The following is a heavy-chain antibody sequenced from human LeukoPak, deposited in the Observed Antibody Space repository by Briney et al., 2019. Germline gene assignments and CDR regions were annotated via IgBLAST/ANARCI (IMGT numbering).Heavy chain of an antibody. CDR2: IWYDGSNK. D-gene: IGHD2-2*01. CDR1: GFTFSSYG. V-gene: IGHV3-33*01. J-gene: IGHJ6*02. CDR3: AGMWSPAAAIDGGWFYYYYGMDV. Sequence: GGSLRLSCAASGFTFSSYGMHWVRQAPGKGLEWVAVIWYDGSNKYYADSVKGRFTISRDNSKNTLYLQMNSLRAEDTAVYYCAGMWSPAAAIDGGWFYYYYGMDVWGQGTTVTVSS.